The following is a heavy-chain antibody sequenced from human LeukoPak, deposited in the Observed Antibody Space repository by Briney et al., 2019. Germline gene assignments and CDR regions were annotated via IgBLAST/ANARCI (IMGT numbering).Heavy chain of an antibody. J-gene: IGHJ4*02. D-gene: IGHD3-22*01. CDR2: ISSSSSTI. CDR3: ARDYYDSSGSAY. CDR1: RFTFSGYS. Sequence: GGSLRLSCAASRFTFSGYSMNWVRQAPGKGLEWLSYISSSSSTIYYADSVKGRFTISRDNAKNSLYLQMNSLRAEDTAVYYCARDYYDSSGSAYWGQGTLVTVSS. V-gene: IGHV3-48*01.